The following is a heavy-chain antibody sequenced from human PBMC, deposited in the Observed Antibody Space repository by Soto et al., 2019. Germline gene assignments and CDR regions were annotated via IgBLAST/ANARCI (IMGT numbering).Heavy chain of an antibody. CDR2: IYHSGST. J-gene: IGHJ5*02. V-gene: IGHV4-30-2*01. CDR3: ARALGGYYDSSGYPTINWFDP. D-gene: IGHD3-22*01. CDR1: GGSISSGGYS. Sequence: SETLSLTCAVSGGSISSGGYSWSWIRQPPGKGLEWIGYIYHSGSTYYNPSLKSRVTISVDRSKNQFSLKLSSVTAADTAVYYCARALGGYYDSSGYPTINWFDPWGQGTLVTVSS.